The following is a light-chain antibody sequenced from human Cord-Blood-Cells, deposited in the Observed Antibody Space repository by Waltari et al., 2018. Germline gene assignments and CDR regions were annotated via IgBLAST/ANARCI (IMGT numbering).Light chain of an antibody. V-gene: IGLV2-14*01. J-gene: IGLJ3*02. Sequence: QSALTQSASVSGSPGQSITISCTGTSSDVGGYNYVSWYQQHPGKAPKPMIYDVSKRPSGVSNRFSGSKSGNTASLTISGLQAEDEADYYCSSYTSSSTFVFGGGTKLTVL. CDR2: DVS. CDR1: SSDVGGYNY. CDR3: SSYTSSSTFV.